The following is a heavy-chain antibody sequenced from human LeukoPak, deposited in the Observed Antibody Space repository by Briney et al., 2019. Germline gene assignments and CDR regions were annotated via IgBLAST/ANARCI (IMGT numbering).Heavy chain of an antibody. J-gene: IGHJ4*02. CDR1: GFTFSSYG. CDR3: ARVGGVVVTAIDY. CDR2: ISSSSSYI. V-gene: IGHV3-21*01. Sequence: GGSLRLFCAASGFTFSSYGMHWVRQAPGKGLEWVSSISSSSSYIYYADSVKGRFTISRDNAKNSLYLQMNSLRAEDTAVYYCARVGGVVVTAIDYWGQGTLVTVSS. D-gene: IGHD2-21*02.